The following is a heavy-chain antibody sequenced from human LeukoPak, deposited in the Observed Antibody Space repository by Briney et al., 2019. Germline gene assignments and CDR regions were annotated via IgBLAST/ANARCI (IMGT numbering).Heavy chain of an antibody. J-gene: IGHJ4*02. D-gene: IGHD3-22*01. CDR1: GYTFTGYY. CDR2: INPNSGGT. CDR3: ARSLITMIVVDPGWYYFDY. Sequence: ASVKVSCKASGYTFTGYYMHWVRQAPGQGLEWMGWINPNSGGTNYAQKFQGRVTMTRDTSISTAYMELSRLRSDDTAVYYCARSLITMIVVDPGWYYFDYWGQGTLVTVSS. V-gene: IGHV1-2*02.